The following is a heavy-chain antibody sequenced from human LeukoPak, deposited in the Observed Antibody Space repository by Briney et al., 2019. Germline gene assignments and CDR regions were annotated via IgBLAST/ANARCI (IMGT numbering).Heavy chain of an antibody. CDR2: ISYDGRNK. D-gene: IGHD3-22*01. V-gene: IGHV3-30*04. CDR3: ARSGYS. Sequence: GRSLRLSCAASGFTFRSYDMHWVRQAPGKGLEWVAVISYDGRNKYYADSVKGRFTISRDNSKNTLYLQMDSLRAEDTAVYYCARSGYSWGQGTLVTVSS. CDR1: GFTFRSYD. J-gene: IGHJ4*02.